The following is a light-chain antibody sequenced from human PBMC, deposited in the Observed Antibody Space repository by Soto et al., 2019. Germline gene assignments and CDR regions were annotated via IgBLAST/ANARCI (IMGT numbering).Light chain of an antibody. Sequence: EVVMTQSPATLSVSPGERATLSCRASESVSRNLAWYKQKPGQAPRLLRYGASTRATDIPDRFSGSGSGTEFTLTISSLKPEDFEVYYCQQYGSSTWTFGQGTKVDIK. J-gene: IGKJ1*01. CDR1: ESVSRN. CDR3: QQYGSSTWT. V-gene: IGKV3D-15*01. CDR2: GAS.